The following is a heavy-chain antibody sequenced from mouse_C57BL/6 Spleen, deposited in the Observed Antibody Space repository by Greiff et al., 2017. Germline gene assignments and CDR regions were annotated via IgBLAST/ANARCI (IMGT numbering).Heavy chain of an antibody. CDR2: ISDGGSYT. CDR1: GFTFSSYA. J-gene: IGHJ2*01. V-gene: IGHV5-4*01. D-gene: IGHD3-1*01. Sequence: EVKLVESGGGLVKPGGSLKLSCAASGFTFSSYAMSWVRQTPEKRLEWVATISDGGSYTYYPDNVKGRFTISRDNAKNNLYLQMSHLKSEDTAMYYCARDPGWDYFDYWGQGTTLTVSS. CDR3: ARDPGWDYFDY.